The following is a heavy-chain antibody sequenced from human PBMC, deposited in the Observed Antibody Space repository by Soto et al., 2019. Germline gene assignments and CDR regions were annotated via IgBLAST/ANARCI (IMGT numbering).Heavy chain of an antibody. Sequence: GASVKVSCKASGGTFSSYAISWVRQAPGQGLEWMGGIIPIFGTANYAQKFQGRVTITADESTSTAYMELSSLRSEDTAVYYCAREHRGCRAFDYWGQGTLVTVSS. D-gene: IGHD3-10*01. J-gene: IGHJ4*02. V-gene: IGHV1-69*13. CDR2: IIPIFGTA. CDR3: AREHRGCRAFDY. CDR1: GGTFSSYA.